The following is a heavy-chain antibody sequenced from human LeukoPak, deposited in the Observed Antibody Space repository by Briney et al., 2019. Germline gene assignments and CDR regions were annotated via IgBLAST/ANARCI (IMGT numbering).Heavy chain of an antibody. V-gene: IGHV4-39*01. D-gene: IGHD6-13*01. CDR3: ARQGCLIAAAVPDAFDI. CDR2: IYYSGST. Sequence: SETLSLTCTVSGGSISSSSYYWGWIRQPPGKGLEWIGSIYYSGSTYYNPSLKSRVTISVDTSKNQFSLKLSSVTAADTAVYYCARQGCLIAAAVPDAFDIWGQGTMVTVSS. CDR1: GGSISSSSYY. J-gene: IGHJ3*02.